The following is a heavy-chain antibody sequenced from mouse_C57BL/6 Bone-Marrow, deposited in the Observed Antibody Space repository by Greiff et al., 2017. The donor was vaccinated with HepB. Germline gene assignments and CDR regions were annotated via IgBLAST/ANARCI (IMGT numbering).Heavy chain of an antibody. CDR1: GYTFTDYY. Sequence: VQLQQSGPELVKPGASVKISCKASGYTFTDYYMNWVKQSHGKSLEWIGDINPNNGGTSYNQKFKGKATLTVDKSSSTAYMELRSLTSEDSAVYYCAHHFDYWGQGTTLTVSS. CDR2: INPNNGGT. V-gene: IGHV1-26*01. CDR3: AHHFDY. J-gene: IGHJ2*01.